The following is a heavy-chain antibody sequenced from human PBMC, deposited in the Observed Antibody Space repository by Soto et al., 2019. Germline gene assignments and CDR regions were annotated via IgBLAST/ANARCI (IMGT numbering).Heavy chain of an antibody. D-gene: IGHD3-3*01. CDR1: GGTFSSYA. J-gene: IGHJ4*02. CDR2: IIPIFGTA. CDR3: ARAAAGRNFGVVITYYFDY. Sequence: QVQLVQSGAEVKKPGSSVKVSCKASGGTFSSYAISWVRQAPGQGLEWMGGIIPIFGTANYAQKFQGRVTITADESPSTAYMELSSLRSEDTAVYYCARAAAGRNFGVVITYYFDYWGQGTLVTVSS. V-gene: IGHV1-69*01.